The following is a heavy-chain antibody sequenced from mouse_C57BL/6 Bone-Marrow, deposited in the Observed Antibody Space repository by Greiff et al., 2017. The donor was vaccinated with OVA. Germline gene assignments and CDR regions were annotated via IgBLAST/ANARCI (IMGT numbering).Heavy chain of an antibody. V-gene: IGHV1-50*01. J-gene: IGHJ4*01. CDR1: GYTFTSYW. D-gene: IGHD4-1*02. CDR2: IDPSDSYT. Sequence: VQLQQPGAELVKPGASVKLSCKASGYTFTSYWMQWVKQRPGQGLEWIGEIDPSDSYTNYNQKFKGKATLTVDKSSSQAYMQLSSLTSEDSAVYYCAILNWDDAMDYWGQGTSVTVSS. CDR3: AILNWDDAMDY.